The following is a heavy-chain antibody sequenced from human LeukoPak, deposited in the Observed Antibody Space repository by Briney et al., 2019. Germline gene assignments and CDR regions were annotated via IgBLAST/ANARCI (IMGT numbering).Heavy chain of an antibody. CDR3: ARGSLYYDFWSGYIRSEYFQH. CDR2: INHSGST. Sequence: SETLSLTCAVYGGSFSGYYWSWIRQPPGKVLEWIGEINHSGSTNYNPSLKSRVTISVDTSKNQFSLKLSSVTAADTAVYYCARGSLYYDFWSGYIRSEYFQHWGRGTLVTVSS. CDR1: GGSFSGYY. J-gene: IGHJ1*01. D-gene: IGHD3-3*01. V-gene: IGHV4-34*01.